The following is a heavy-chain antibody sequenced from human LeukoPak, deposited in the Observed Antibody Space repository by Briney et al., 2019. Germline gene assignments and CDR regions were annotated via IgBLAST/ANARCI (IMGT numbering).Heavy chain of an antibody. CDR3: AREVKSPVTIFDP. D-gene: IGHD4-17*01. CDR2: IYYSGST. CDR1: GGSISSGGYY. J-gene: IGHJ5*02. Sequence: KPSETLSLTCTVSGGSISSGGYYWSWIRQHPGKGLEWIGYIYYSGSTYYNPSLKSQVTISVDTSKNQFSLKPSSVTAADTAVFYCAREVKSPVTIFDPWGQGTLVTVSS. V-gene: IGHV4-31*01.